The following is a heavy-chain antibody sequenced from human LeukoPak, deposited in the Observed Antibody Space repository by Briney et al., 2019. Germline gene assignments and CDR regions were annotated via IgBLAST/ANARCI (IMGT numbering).Heavy chain of an antibody. CDR3: ARRGGVTTPYNWFDP. CDR1: GYTFTSYY. J-gene: IGHJ5*02. CDR2: INPSGGST. Sequence: GASVKVSCKASGYTFTSYYMHWVRQAPGQGLEWMGIINPSGGSTSYAQKFQGRVTMTRDTSTSTVYMELSSLRSEDTAVYYCARRGGVTTPYNWFDPWGQGTLVTVSS. D-gene: IGHD4-17*01. V-gene: IGHV1-46*01.